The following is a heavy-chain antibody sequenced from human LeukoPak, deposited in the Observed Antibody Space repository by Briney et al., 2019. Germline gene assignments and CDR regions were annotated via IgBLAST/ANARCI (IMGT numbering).Heavy chain of an antibody. Sequence: SETLSLTCTVSDTSFSTYFWSWIRQPPGKGLEWVGYIYDSGNTKYNPSLESRVTISVDTSKSQFFLNLNSVTASDTAGYCCARAKPNWNPPDSWGQGTLVTASS. D-gene: IGHD1-1*01. CDR3: ARAKPNWNPPDS. CDR1: DTSFSTYF. V-gene: IGHV4-59*08. CDR2: IYDSGNT. J-gene: IGHJ4*02.